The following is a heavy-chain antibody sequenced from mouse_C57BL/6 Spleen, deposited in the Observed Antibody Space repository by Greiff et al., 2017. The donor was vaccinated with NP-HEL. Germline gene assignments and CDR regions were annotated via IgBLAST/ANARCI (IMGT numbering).Heavy chain of an antibody. J-gene: IGHJ2*01. CDR3: TRDRSYYYDRLFDY. V-gene: IGHV5-9-1*02. CDR2: ISSGGDYI. D-gene: IGHD1-1*01. Sequence: EVMLVESGEGLVKPGGSLKLSCAASGFTFSSYAMSWVRQTPEKRLEWVAYISSGGDYIYYADTVKGRFTISRDNARNTLYLQMSSLKSEDTAMYYCTRDRSYYYDRLFDYWGQGTTLTVSS. CDR1: GFTFSSYA.